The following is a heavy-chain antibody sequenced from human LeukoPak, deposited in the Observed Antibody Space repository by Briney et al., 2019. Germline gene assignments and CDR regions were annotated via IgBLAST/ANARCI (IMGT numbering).Heavy chain of an antibody. CDR3: ARDDLSITMVRGVIMEYYFDY. D-gene: IGHD3-10*01. CDR1: GGSISSYY. Sequence: SETLSLTCTVSGGSISSYYWSWIRQPPGKGLEWIGSIYHSGSTYYNPSLKSRVTISVDTSKNQFSLKLSSVTAADTAVYYCARDDLSITMVRGVIMEYYFDYWGQGTLVTVSS. J-gene: IGHJ4*02. V-gene: IGHV4-38-2*02. CDR2: IYHSGST.